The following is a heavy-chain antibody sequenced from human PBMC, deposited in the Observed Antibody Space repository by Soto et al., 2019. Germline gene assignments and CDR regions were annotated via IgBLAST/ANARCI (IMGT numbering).Heavy chain of an antibody. D-gene: IGHD4-4*01. CDR1: GYSFTNHL. CDR3: AILGRDYSNSLMDF. J-gene: IGHJ6*02. CDR2: VDPGESYT. Sequence: ESLKISCKGSGYSFTNHLISWVRQMPGKGLEWMGKVDPGESYTSYSPSFQGHVTISTDKSINTAYLQWYSLKASDTAIYYCAILGRDYSNSLMDFSGQGTTVTVSS. V-gene: IGHV5-10-1*01.